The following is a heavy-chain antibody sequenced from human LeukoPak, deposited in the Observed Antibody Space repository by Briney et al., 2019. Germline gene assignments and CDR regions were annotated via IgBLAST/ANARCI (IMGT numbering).Heavy chain of an antibody. CDR1: GYTFTSYD. Sequence: ASVKVSCKASGYTFTSYDINWVRQAPGQGLEWMGWINPNSGGTNYAQKFQGRVTMIRDTSISTAYMELSRLRSDDTAVYYCARDGPPHYYDSSGYYYYWGQGTLVTVSS. D-gene: IGHD3-22*01. CDR2: INPNSGGT. V-gene: IGHV1-2*02. CDR3: ARDGPPHYYDSSGYYYY. J-gene: IGHJ4*02.